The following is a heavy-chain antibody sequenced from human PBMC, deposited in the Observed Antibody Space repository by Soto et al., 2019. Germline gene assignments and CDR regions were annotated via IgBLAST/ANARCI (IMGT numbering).Heavy chain of an antibody. CDR3: ARGYGIAAAATNWFDP. CDR1: GGTFSSYA. J-gene: IGHJ5*02. V-gene: IGHV1-69*12. CDR2: IIPIFGTA. Sequence: QVQLVQSGAEVKKPGSSVKVSCKASGGTFSSYAISWVRQAPERGLEWMGGIIPIFGTANYAQKFQGRVTITADESTSTAYMELSSPRSEDTAVYYCARGYGIAAAATNWFDPWGPGTLVTVSS. D-gene: IGHD6-13*01.